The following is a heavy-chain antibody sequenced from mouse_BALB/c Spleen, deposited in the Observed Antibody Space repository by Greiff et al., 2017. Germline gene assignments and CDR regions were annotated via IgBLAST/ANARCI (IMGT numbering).Heavy chain of an antibody. CDR1: GYTFTSYW. CDR3: ARGNRYEGAMDY. CDR2: INPSTGYT. Sequence: QVQLQQSGAELAKPGASVKMSCKASGYTFTSYWMHWVKQRPGQGLEWIGYINPSTGYTEYNQKFKDKATLTADKSSSTAYMQLSSLTSEDSAVYYCARGNRYEGAMDYWGQGTSVTVSS. V-gene: IGHV1-7*01. D-gene: IGHD2-14*01. J-gene: IGHJ4*01.